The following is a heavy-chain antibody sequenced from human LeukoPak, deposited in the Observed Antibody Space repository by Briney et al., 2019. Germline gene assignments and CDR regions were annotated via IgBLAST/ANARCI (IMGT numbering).Heavy chain of an antibody. CDR2: NYYSGTT. Sequence: PSETLSLTCTVTGDSITSRTYYWAWIRQPAGQGLEWIGTNYYSGTTYYNPSLKSRVTISLYTSSNQLSLGLTSVIAMDTAIYYCARHRYYDSWVHTGAFDIWGHGTTVTVSS. CDR3: ARHRYYDSWVHTGAFDI. J-gene: IGHJ3*02. D-gene: IGHD3-3*01. CDR1: GDSITSRTYY. V-gene: IGHV4-39*01.